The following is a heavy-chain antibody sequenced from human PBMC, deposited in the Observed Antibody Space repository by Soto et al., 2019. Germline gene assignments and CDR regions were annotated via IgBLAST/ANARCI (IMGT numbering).Heavy chain of an antibody. CDR1: GGTFSSYT. V-gene: IGHV1-69*13. D-gene: IGHD4-4*01. J-gene: IGHJ6*02. Sequence: SVKVSCKASGGTFSSYTMSWVRQAPGQGLEWMGGIIPIFGTTTYAHKFQGRVTITADESTSTVYMELSSLRGEDTAVYYCARGALTTLAYYYGMDVRGQGTTVTVSS. CDR2: IIPIFGTT. CDR3: ARGALTTLAYYYGMDV.